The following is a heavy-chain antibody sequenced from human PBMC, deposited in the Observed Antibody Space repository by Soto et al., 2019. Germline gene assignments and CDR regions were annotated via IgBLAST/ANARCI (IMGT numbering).Heavy chain of an antibody. CDR2: IYHSGST. J-gene: IGHJ6*02. CDR1: GGSISSSNW. CDR3: ARDPGDGDYEGYYYYGMDV. V-gene: IGHV4-4*02. Sequence: QVQLQESGPGLVKPSGTLSLTCAVSGGSISSSNWWSWVRQPPGKGLEWIGEIYHSGSTNYNPSPKSPVPISLGKSKKEVSPKLGSVTAADTAVYYCARDPGDGDYEGYYYYGMDVWGQGTTVTVSS. D-gene: IGHD4-17*01.